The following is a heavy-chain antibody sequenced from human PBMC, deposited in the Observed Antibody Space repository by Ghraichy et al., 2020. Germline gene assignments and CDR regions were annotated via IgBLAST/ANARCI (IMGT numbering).Heavy chain of an antibody. Sequence: LRLSCEASGFTFDDYAMHWVRQAPGKGLEWVSGVSWNSGSIGYADSVKGRFTISRDNAKNSLYLQMNSLRAEDTALYYCAKGYCSSPSCSSDYWGQGTLVTVSS. D-gene: IGHD2-2*01. CDR1: GFTFDDYA. V-gene: IGHV3-9*01. J-gene: IGHJ4*02. CDR3: AKGYCSSPSCSSDY. CDR2: VSWNSGSI.